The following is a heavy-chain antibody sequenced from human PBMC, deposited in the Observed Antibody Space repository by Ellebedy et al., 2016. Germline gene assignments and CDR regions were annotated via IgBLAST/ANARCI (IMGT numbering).Heavy chain of an antibody. Sequence: GGSLRLSCAVSGFSFSTSWMTWVRQAPGKGLQWVANINQDGSEIYYVDSVKGRFTISRDNATLYLQMNSLRAEDTAVYYCAKHAGSGYGRDYFDYWGQGILVTVSS. CDR3: AKHAGSGYGRDYFDY. CDR2: INQDGSEI. J-gene: IGHJ4*02. V-gene: IGHV3-7*01. D-gene: IGHD6-25*01. CDR1: GFSFSTSW.